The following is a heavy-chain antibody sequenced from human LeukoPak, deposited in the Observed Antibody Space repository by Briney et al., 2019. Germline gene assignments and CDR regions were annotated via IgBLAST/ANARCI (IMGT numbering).Heavy chain of an antibody. J-gene: IGHJ4*02. CDR1: GFTFSSYW. Sequence: PGGSLRLSCAASGFTFSSYWMHWVRQAPGKGLVWVSRINGDGSDTNYADSVKGRFTISRDNAKNTVYLQMNSLRVEDTAVYYCRCHANSWFLDYWGQGTLVTVSS. D-gene: IGHD3-10*01. CDR2: INGDGSDT. V-gene: IGHV3-74*01. CDR3: RCHANSWFLDY.